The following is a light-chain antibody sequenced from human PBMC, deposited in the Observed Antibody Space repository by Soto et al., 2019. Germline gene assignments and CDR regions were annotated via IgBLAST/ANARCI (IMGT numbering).Light chain of an antibody. J-gene: IGLJ2*01. V-gene: IGLV1-44*01. CDR2: AND. CDR3: AVWDANLRGL. Sequence: QSVLTQPPSVSGTPGQRVTISCSGSRSNIGGNAVTWYQQVPGTAPKLLIYANDQRPSGISDRFSGSKSSTFASLAISGLQSEYEADYYCAVWDANLRGLFGGGTQLTV. CDR1: RSNIGGNA.